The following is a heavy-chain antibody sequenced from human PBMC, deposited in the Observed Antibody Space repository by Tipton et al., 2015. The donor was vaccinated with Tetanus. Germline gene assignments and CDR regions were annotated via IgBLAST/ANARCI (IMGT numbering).Heavy chain of an antibody. D-gene: IGHD3-22*01. Sequence: TLSLTCGVSGVSIRNGGYSWSWIRQPPGKGLEWIGYTYHTGGTYYNPPLKSRVTISVDRSNNQFSLELTSVTAADTAVYYCARDSYYSSRWSFADYWGQGTLVTVSS. V-gene: IGHV4-30-2*01. CDR1: GVSIRNGGYS. CDR2: TYHTGGT. CDR3: ARDSYYSSRWSFADY. J-gene: IGHJ4*02.